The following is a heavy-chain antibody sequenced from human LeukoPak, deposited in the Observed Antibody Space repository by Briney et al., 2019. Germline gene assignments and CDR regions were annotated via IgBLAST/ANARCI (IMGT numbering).Heavy chain of an antibody. CDR2: ISSNGGST. CDR3: ARAPRGSGWEYFDY. Sequence: GGSLRLSCAASGFTFSSYAMHWVRQAPGKGLEYVSAISSNGGSTYYANSVKGRFTISRDNSKNTLYLQIGSLRAEDMAVYYCARAPRGSGWEYFDYWGQGTLVTVSS. D-gene: IGHD6-19*01. V-gene: IGHV3-64*01. J-gene: IGHJ4*02. CDR1: GFTFSSYA.